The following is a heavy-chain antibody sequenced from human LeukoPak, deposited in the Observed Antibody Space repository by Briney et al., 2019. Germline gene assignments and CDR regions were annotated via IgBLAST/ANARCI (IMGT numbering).Heavy chain of an antibody. CDR1: GFTFSSYA. V-gene: IGHV3-23*01. CDR3: AKDQAARQFDY. Sequence: GGSLRLSCAASGFTFSSYAMSWVRQAPGKGLEWVSAISARGGSTYYADSVKGRLTTSRDTAKNTLYRQMNSLRAEDTGVYYCAKDQAARQFDYWGQGTLVTVSS. CDR2: ISARGGST. D-gene: IGHD6-6*01. J-gene: IGHJ4*02.